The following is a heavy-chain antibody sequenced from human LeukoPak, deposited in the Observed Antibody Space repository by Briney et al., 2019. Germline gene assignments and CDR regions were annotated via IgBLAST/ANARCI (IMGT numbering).Heavy chain of an antibody. CDR2: ISGSGDST. V-gene: IGHV3-23*01. CDR3: ARSSIGISPHFDY. CDR1: GFTFSNYA. D-gene: IGHD6-6*01. Sequence: GGSLRLSCAASGFTFSNYAMTWVRQAPGKGLEWVSTISGSGDSTYYADSVKGRFTISRDNAKNSLYLEMNSLTAADTAVYYCARSSIGISPHFDYWGQGTLVTVSS. J-gene: IGHJ4*02.